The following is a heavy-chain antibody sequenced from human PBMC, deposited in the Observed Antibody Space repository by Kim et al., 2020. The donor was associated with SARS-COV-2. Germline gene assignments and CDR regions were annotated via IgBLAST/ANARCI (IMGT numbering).Heavy chain of an antibody. CDR3: ATDDSSGYYYAYYFDY. J-gene: IGHJ4*02. Sequence: SETLSLTCTVSGGSISSSSYYWGWIRQPPGKGLEWIGSIYHSGSIYYNPSLKSRVTISVDTSKNQFSLKLSSVTAADTAVYYCATDDSSGYYYAYYFDYWGQGTLVTVSS. D-gene: IGHD3-22*01. CDR2: IYHSGSI. V-gene: IGHV4-39*07. CDR1: GGSISSSSYY.